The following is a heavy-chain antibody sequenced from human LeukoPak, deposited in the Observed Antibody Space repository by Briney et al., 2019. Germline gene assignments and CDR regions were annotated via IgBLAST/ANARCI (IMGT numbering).Heavy chain of an antibody. V-gene: IGHV4-59*08. CDR2: VHYSGTA. Sequence: SETLSLTCTVSDGSITNYDWSWVRQPPGKGLEFIGHVHYSGTANYNPSLRSRVTISIDTSKKHFFLKLKSVTAADTAVYYCARQEFSWYYFDYWGQGTLVTVSS. CDR3: ARQEFSWYYFDY. D-gene: IGHD2-8*02. CDR1: DGSITNYD. J-gene: IGHJ4*02.